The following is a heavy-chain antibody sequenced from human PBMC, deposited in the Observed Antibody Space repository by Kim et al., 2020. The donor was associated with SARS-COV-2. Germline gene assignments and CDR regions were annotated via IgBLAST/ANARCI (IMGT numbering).Heavy chain of an antibody. Sequence: NYNPSLKSRVTISVDTSKNQFSLKLSSVTAADTAVYYCATYDYGGNNFDYWGQGTLVTVSS. J-gene: IGHJ4*02. D-gene: IGHD4-17*01. CDR3: ATYDYGGNNFDY. V-gene: IGHV4-59*01.